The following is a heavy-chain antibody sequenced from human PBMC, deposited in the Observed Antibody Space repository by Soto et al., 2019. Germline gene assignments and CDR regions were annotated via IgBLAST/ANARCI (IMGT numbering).Heavy chain of an antibody. V-gene: IGHV3-48*01. J-gene: IGHJ1*01. CDR3: ARDPTGYSSRWHHFQH. Sequence: GGSLRLSCAASGFTFSTYSMNWVRQAPGKGLEWVSYISSSSSTIQYADSVKGRFTISRDNAQNSLYLQMNSLRAADTAVYYCARDPTGYSSRWHHFQHWGQGTLVTVSS. CDR2: ISSSSSTI. CDR1: GFTFSTYS. D-gene: IGHD6-13*01.